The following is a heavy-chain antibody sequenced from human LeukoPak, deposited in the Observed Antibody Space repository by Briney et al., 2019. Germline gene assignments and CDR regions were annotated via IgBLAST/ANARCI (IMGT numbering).Heavy chain of an antibody. J-gene: IGHJ4*02. D-gene: IGHD3-3*01. CDR1: GFTFGSYA. Sequence: GGSLRLSCAASGFTFGSYAMSWVRQAPGKGLEWVSAISGSGGSTYYADSVKGRFTISRDNSKNTLYLQMNSLRAEDTAVYYCAKDSAIFGVVMPFDYWGQGTLVTVSS. CDR2: ISGSGGST. V-gene: IGHV3-23*01. CDR3: AKDSAIFGVVMPFDY.